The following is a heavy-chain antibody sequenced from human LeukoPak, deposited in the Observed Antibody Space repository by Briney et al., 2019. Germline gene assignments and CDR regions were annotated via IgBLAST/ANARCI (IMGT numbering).Heavy chain of an antibody. D-gene: IGHD5-18*01. Sequence: SETLSLTCAVYGGSFSGYSWSWIRQPPGKGLVWIGYIYHSGSTYYNPSLKSRVTISVDRSKNQFSLKLSSVTAADTAVYYCARARPFKDSYGYVWQTERRYFFDNWGQGTLVTVSS. CDR2: IYHSGST. CDR3: ARARPFKDSYGYVWQTERRYFFDN. J-gene: IGHJ4*02. V-gene: IGHV4-30-2*01. CDR1: GGSFSGYS.